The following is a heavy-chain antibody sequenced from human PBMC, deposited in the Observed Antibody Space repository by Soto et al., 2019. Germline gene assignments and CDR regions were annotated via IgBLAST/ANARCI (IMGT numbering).Heavy chain of an antibody. CDR1: GTSISSYY. CDR2: IHYSGTT. D-gene: IGHD2-8*01. CDR3: ARYNSYAIDY. V-gene: IGHV4-59*01. Sequence: SETLSLTCTVSGTSISSYYWSWIRQPPGKGLEWIANIHYSGTTNYITSLASRVTLSVDTSKNQFSLKMTSVTAADRAMYFCARYNSYAIDYWGQGTMVTVSS. J-gene: IGHJ4*02.